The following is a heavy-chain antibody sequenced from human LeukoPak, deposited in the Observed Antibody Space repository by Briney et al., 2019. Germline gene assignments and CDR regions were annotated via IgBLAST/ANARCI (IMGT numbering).Heavy chain of an antibody. Sequence: PSETLSLTCTVSGVSISSYYWSWIRQPPGKGLEWIGYIYYSGSTDYNPSLKSRVTIPVDTSKNQFSLKLSSVTAADTAVYYCSRVLFGLVGAIYFDYWGQGTLVTVSS. CDR1: GVSISSYY. D-gene: IGHD1-26*01. CDR2: IYYSGST. V-gene: IGHV4-59*01. J-gene: IGHJ4*02. CDR3: SRVLFGLVGAIYFDY.